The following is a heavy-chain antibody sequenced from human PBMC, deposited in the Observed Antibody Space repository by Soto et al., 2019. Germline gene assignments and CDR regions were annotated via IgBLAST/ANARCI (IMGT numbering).Heavy chain of an antibody. CDR1: GYTFTRYG. J-gene: IGHJ6*02. CDR2: ISAYNGNT. V-gene: IGHV1-18*04. D-gene: IGHD6-13*01. Sequence: DSVKVSFKASGYTFTRYGISWVRQAPGQGLEWMGWISAYNGNTNYAQKLQGRVTMTTDTSTSTAYMELRSLRSDDTAVYYCARVAAAGTLYGMDVWAKGPRSPSP. CDR3: ARVAAAGTLYGMDV.